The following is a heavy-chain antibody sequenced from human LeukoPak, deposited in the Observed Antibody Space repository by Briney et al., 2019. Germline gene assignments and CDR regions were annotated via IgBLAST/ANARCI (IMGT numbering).Heavy chain of an antibody. CDR2: IGTSGSTT. J-gene: IGHJ4*02. CDR1: GFTFSDYE. D-gene: IGHD3-10*02. Sequence: PGGSLRLSCAASGFTFSDYEINWVRQAPGKGLEWVSCIGTSGSTTYYADSVKGRFTISRDNAKNSLFLQMNTLTVEDTAVYYCARGALHVFDYWGQGTPVTVSS. CDR3: ARGALHVFDY. V-gene: IGHV3-48*03.